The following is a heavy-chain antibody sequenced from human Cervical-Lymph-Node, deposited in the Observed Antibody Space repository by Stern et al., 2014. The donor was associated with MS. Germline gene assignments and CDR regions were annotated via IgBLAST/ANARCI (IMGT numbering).Heavy chain of an antibody. CDR1: GFSLTTSDVG. V-gene: IGHV2-5*02. D-gene: IGHD2-2*01. CDR3: AHRQGFCDTISCSHWYFDL. CDR2: IYGDDDE. J-gene: IGHJ2*01. Sequence: QVTLKESGPTLVKPTQTLTLTCTFSGFSLTTSDVGVGWIRQPPGKALEWLALIYGDDDERYSPSLKSRLTITKDSSKNQVVLTMTNMDPVDTATYYCAHRQGFCDTISCSHWYFDLWGRGTLVTVSS.